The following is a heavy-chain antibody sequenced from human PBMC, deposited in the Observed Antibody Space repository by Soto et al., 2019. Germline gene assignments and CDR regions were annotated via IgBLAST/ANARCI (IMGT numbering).Heavy chain of an antibody. CDR3: ARDLFRNVPEGDYYYYGMNV. Sequence: ASVKVSCKASGYTFTGYYMHWVRQAPGQGLEWMGWINPNSGGTNYAQKFQGWVTMTRDTSISTAYMELSRLRSDDTAVYYCARDLFRNVPEGDYYYYGMNVWGQGATVTVSS. J-gene: IGHJ6*02. CDR1: GYTFTGYY. V-gene: IGHV1-2*04. CDR2: INPNSGGT. D-gene: IGHD1-1*01.